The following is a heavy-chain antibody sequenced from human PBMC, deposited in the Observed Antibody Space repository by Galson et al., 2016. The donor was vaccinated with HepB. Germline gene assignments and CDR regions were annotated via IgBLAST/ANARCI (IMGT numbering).Heavy chain of an antibody. J-gene: IGHJ4*02. CDR1: GGSTSNFY. CDR2: VFYGGNT. D-gene: IGHD5-24*01. CDR3: ANGRDGYNFGSFDY. Sequence: SETLSLTCTVSGGSTSNFYWSWLRQSPGKGLEWIGYVFYGGNTKYNPSLKSRVTISLHASRTQFSPKLNPVSTADTAVYYCANGRDGYNFGSFDYWGQGLLVTVSS. V-gene: IGHV4-59*12.